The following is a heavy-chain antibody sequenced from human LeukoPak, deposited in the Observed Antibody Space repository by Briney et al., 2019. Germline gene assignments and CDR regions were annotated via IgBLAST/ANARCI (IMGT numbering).Heavy chain of an antibody. CDR3: ARGLRYCSGGSCYSNSKNWFDP. J-gene: IGHJ5*02. V-gene: IGHV4-34*01. CDR2: INHSGST. Sequence: SETLSLTCAVYGGSFSGCYWSWIRQPPGKGLEWIGEINHSGSTNYNPSLKSRVTISVDTSKNQFSLKLSSVTAADTAVYYCARGLRYCSGGSCYSNSKNWFDPWGQGTLVTVSS. D-gene: IGHD2-15*01. CDR1: GGSFSGCY.